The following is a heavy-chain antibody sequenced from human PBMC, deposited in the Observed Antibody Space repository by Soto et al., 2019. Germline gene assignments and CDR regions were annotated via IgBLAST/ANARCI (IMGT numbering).Heavy chain of an antibody. J-gene: IGHJ5*02. CDR3: ARDERGEGGAWFDP. CDR2: IYYSGST. CDR1: GGSISGYY. Sequence: SETLSLTCTVSGGSISGYYWSWIRQPPGKGLEWIGYIYYSGSTNYNPSLKSRVTISVDTSKNQFSLKLSSVTAADTAVYYCARDERGEGGAWFDPWGQGTLVTVSS. V-gene: IGHV4-59*01.